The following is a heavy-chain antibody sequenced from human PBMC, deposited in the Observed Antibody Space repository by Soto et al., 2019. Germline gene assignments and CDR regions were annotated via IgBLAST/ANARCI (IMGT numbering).Heavy chain of an antibody. V-gene: IGHV3-23*01. J-gene: IGHJ4*02. CDR2: ISGSGEST. Sequence: EVQLLESGGGLVQPGGSLRLSCAASEFTFSSYAMTWVRQAPGEGLQWVSSISGSGESTFHADSVKGRFTISRDNSKNTLTLQMNSLRAEDTAIYYCAKYSSYWDDDYWGQGTLVTVSS. D-gene: IGHD1-1*01. CDR1: EFTFSSYA. CDR3: AKYSSYWDDDY.